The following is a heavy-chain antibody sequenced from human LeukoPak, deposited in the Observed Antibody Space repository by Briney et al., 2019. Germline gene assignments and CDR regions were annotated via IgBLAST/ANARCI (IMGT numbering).Heavy chain of an antibody. J-gene: IGHJ6*02. D-gene: IGHD4-17*01. Sequence: SETLSLTCGVSGMSLSDYYWTWIRQSPGKGLEWIGEVSHDGDTNYNPSLKSRVSISVDTSNDQFSLKLSSVTAADTGVYYCARRALDYDDVAYFYARCSDVWGQGIKVTVS. V-gene: IGHV4-34*01. CDR2: VSHDGDT. CDR3: ARRALDYDDVAYFYARCSDV. CDR1: GMSLSDYY.